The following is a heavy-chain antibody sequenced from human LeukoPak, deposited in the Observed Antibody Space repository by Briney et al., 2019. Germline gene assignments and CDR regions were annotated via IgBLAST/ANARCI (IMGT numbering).Heavy chain of an antibody. Sequence: SETLSLTCTVSGGSISSSGNYWGWIRQPPGKGLDWIRYISLSGSTKYNPSLKSRVTISVNTSKTQFSLNLNSMTAADTAVYYCARDVGTNCGDDCYHSGAYFDCWGQGSLVTVSS. V-gene: IGHV4-61*08. CDR3: ARDVGTNCGDDCYHSGAYFDC. D-gene: IGHD2-21*02. J-gene: IGHJ4*02. CDR1: GGSISSSGNY. CDR2: ISLSGST.